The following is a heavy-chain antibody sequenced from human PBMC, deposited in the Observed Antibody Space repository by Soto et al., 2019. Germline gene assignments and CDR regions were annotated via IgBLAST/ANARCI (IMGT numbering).Heavy chain of an antibody. J-gene: IGHJ5*02. CDR3: STVYAQDTAIVLAPGFDP. CDR2: IKSKTDGATT. Sequence: EVQLVESGGGLVKPGGSLRLSCAVSGFTFSNAWMNWVRQAPGKGLEWGGRIKSKTDGATTDYAAPVKGRFTISGDDSQNTLFLQMSSLKTEDTAVYYCSTVYAQDTAIVLAPGFDPWGQGTLVTVSS. V-gene: IGHV3-15*07. D-gene: IGHD5-18*01. CDR1: GFTFSNAW.